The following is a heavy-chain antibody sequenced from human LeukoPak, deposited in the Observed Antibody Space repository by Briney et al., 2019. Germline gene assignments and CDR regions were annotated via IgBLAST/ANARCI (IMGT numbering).Heavy chain of an antibody. J-gene: IGHJ6*02. CDR2: IYTSGST. Sequence: SQTLSLTCTVSGGSISSGSYYWSWIRQPAGKGLEWIGRIYTSGSTNYKPSLKSRVTISVDTSKNQSSLKLSSVTAADTAVYYCARGHSRYYYGMDVWGQGTTVTVSS. V-gene: IGHV4-61*02. CDR3: ARGHSRYYYGMDV. CDR1: GGSISSGSYY.